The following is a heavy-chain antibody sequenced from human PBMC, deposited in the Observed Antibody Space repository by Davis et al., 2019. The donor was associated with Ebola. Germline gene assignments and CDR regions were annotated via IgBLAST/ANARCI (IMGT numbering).Heavy chain of an antibody. CDR3: ARDLGAIVGANFDY. CDR1: GFTFSSYG. J-gene: IGHJ4*02. V-gene: IGHV3-30*03. D-gene: IGHD1-26*01. Sequence: GESLKISCAASGFTFSSYGMHWVRQAPGKGLEWVAVISYDGSNKYYADSVKGRFTISRDNSKNTLYLQMNSLRAEDTAVYYCARDLGAIVGANFDYWGQGTLVTVSS. CDR2: ISYDGSNK.